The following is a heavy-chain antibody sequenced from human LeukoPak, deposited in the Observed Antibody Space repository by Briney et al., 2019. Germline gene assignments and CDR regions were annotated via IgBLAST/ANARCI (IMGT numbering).Heavy chain of an antibody. V-gene: IGHV3-69-1*02. Sequence: GGSLRLSCTASGFTFSNFGVNWVRQAPGKGLEWVSCMDRHTDIYYANSVRGRFTISRDNAKNSVFRQMNRLTVEDTAVYYCVGDPTTNRFQYFQYWGQGALVTVSS. CDR2: MDRHTDI. J-gene: IGHJ1*01. CDR3: VGDPTTNRFQYFQY. CDR1: GFTFSNFG. D-gene: IGHD1-26*01.